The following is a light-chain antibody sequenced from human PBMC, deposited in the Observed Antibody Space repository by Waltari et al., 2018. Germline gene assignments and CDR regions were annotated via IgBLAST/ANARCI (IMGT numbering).Light chain of an antibody. V-gene: IGLV1-44*01. J-gene: IGLJ3*02. Sequence: QSVLTQPPSASGTPGQRVTISCSGTSSNTGSNSVNWYQHLPGAAPQLLIYIDNQRPAGVPDHFSGSKSGSSATLAISGLQSEDEAEYYCSSWDDSLKGPLFGGGTKLTVL. CDR2: IDN. CDR1: SSNTGSNS. CDR3: SSWDDSLKGPL.